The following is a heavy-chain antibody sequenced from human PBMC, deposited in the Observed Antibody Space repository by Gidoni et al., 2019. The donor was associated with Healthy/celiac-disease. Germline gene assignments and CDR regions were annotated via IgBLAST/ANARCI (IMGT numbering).Heavy chain of an antibody. J-gene: IGHJ6*02. CDR3: ATTYSSPVYHGMDV. Sequence: QVQLQAAGPGLVKPSETLPPTCTVPGGSISSYYWSWLRQPPGKGLEWIGYIYYSGSTNYNPSLKSRVTISVDTSKNQFSLKLSSVTAADTAVYYCATTYSSPVYHGMDVWGQGTTVTVSS. V-gene: IGHV4-59*08. D-gene: IGHD1-20*01. CDR2: IYYSGST. CDR1: GGSISSYY.